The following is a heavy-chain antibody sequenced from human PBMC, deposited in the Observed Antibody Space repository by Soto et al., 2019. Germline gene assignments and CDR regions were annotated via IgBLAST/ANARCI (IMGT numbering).Heavy chain of an antibody. J-gene: IGHJ3*02. D-gene: IGHD2-15*01. CDR3: ARALRSGGPNEAFDI. CDR1: GYTFTSYY. CDR2: INPSGGST. Sequence: ASVTVYCRASGYTFTSYYMHWVRQAPGQGLEWMGIINPSGGSTSYAQKFQGRVTMTRDTSTSTVYMELSSLRSEDTAVYYCARALRSGGPNEAFDIWGQGTMVTVSS. V-gene: IGHV1-46*01.